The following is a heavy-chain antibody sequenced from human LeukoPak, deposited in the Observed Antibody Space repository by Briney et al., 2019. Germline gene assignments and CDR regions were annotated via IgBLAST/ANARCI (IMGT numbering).Heavy chain of an antibody. D-gene: IGHD5-12*01. CDR2: ISGSGGST. V-gene: IGHV3-23*01. CDR3: AKEVPMGYSGYNKRLDAFDI. J-gene: IGHJ3*02. Sequence: GGSLRLSCAASGFTFSSYAMSWVRQAPGKGLEWVSAISGSGGSTYYADSVKGRFTISRDNSKNTLYLQMNSLRAEDTAVYYCAKEVPMGYSGYNKRLDAFDIWGKGTMVTVSS. CDR1: GFTFSSYA.